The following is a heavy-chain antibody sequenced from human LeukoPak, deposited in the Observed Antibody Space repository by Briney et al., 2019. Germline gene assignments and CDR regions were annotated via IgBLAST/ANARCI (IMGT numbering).Heavy chain of an antibody. CDR1: GFTFTNDA. Sequence: PGGSLRLSCAASGFTFTNDAMSWVRQAPGKGLEWVSAISGSGSSTYYADSVKGRFTTSRDNSKNTLFLQTTSLRAEDTAIYYCARVLSLRYFDWVLYADCWGQGILVTVSS. CDR2: ISGSGSST. CDR3: ARVLSLRYFDWVLYADC. V-gene: IGHV3-23*01. D-gene: IGHD3-9*01. J-gene: IGHJ4*02.